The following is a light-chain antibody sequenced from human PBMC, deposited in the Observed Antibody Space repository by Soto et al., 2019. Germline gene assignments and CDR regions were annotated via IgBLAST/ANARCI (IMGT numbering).Light chain of an antibody. CDR2: DVN. CDR1: SSDVRDNDY. Sequence: QSALTQPRSVSGSPGQSVPISCTGTSSDVRDNDYVSWYQHHPGKAPKLMIHDVNKRPSGVPDRFSGSQSGNTASLTIFGVQAEDEGDYYWCSPAGADVLFGGRTKLTVL. V-gene: IGLV2-11*01. CDR3: CSPAGADVL. J-gene: IGLJ2*01.